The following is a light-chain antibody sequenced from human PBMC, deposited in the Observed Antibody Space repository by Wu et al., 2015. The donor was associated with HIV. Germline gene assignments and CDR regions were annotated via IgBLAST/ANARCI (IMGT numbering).Light chain of an antibody. V-gene: IGKV1D-13*01. J-gene: IGKJ3*01. Sequence: AIQLTQSPSSLSASVGDRVTITCRADQDIYSSLAWYQQKSGKAPKLLIYGVSTLQSGVPSRFSGSESGTEFTLTISSLQPEDFATYYCQQYTNYPFTFGPGTKVDIQ. CDR3: QQYTNYPFT. CDR1: QDIYSS. CDR2: GVS.